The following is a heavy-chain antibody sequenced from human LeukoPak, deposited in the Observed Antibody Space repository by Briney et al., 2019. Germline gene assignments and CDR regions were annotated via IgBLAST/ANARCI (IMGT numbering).Heavy chain of an antibody. Sequence: GESLKISCKAFGYSFTNYWIDWGRQMPGKGLEGMGNIYPGNSQTTYRPSFEGQVTISADRSISTAYLQWNSLKASDTAMYYCARRSDFRNWFDPWGLGTLVTVSA. CDR1: GYSFTNYW. CDR3: ARRSDFRNWFDP. D-gene: IGHD2-21*02. J-gene: IGHJ5*02. V-gene: IGHV5-51*01. CDR2: IYPGNSQT.